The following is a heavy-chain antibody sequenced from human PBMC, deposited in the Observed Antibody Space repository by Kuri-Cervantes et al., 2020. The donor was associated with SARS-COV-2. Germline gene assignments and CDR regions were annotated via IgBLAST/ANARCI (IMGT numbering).Heavy chain of an antibody. CDR2: ITRSSVYI. CDR3: ARSPGDGDYDPFDY. Sequence: GGSLRLSCAASGFTFSSYSMNWVRQAPGKGLEWVSSITRSSVYISYADSLKGRFTISRDNAKNSLHLQMNSLRAEDTAVYYCARSPGDGDYDPFDYWGQGTLVTVSS. CDR1: GFTFSSYS. J-gene: IGHJ4*02. V-gene: IGHV3-21*01. D-gene: IGHD4-17*01.